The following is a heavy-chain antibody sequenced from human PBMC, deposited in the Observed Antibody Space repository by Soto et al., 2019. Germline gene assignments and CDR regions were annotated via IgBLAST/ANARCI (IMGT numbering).Heavy chain of an antibody. CDR1: GFTFSTYW. Sequence: EVQLVESGGGLVQPGGSLRLSCAVSGFTFSTYWITWVRQAPGKGLEWVANIKQDGSEKHYVDSVKGRFTISRDNAKNSLYLQMNSLRAEDTAVYFCARGGSESDYWGQGTLVTVSS. J-gene: IGHJ4*02. V-gene: IGHV3-7*01. CDR2: IKQDGSEK. CDR3: ARGGSESDY. D-gene: IGHD3-10*01.